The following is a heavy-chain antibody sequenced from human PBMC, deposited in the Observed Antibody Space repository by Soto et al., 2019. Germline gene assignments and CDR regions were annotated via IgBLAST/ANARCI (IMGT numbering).Heavy chain of an antibody. CDR1: GGSVGSGAYY. J-gene: IGHJ3*02. Sequence: SETLSLTCRVSGGSVGSGAYYWSWLRQPPGKGLAWIGYTLYSGRPIYNPSLQSLQSRVTISVDTSRNQFSLRLTSLAAADTALYYCARHDFYHRTFDIWGQGTLVTVSS. CDR2: TLYSGRP. D-gene: IGHD3-3*01. V-gene: IGHV4-61*08. CDR3: ARHDFYHRTFDI.